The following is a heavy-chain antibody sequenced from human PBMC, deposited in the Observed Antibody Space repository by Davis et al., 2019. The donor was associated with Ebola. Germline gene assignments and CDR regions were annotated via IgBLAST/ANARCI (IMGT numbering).Heavy chain of an antibody. J-gene: IGHJ4*02. V-gene: IGHV4-59*12. CDR3: ARAGVVLEWFLFDY. CDR1: GGSISSYY. Sequence: SETLSLTCTVSGGSISSYYWNWIRQPPGKGLEWIGYIYYSGSTYYNPSLKSRVTISVDTSKNQFSLKLSSVTAADTAVYYCARAGVVLEWFLFDYWGQGTLVTVSS. CDR2: IYYSGST. D-gene: IGHD3-3*01.